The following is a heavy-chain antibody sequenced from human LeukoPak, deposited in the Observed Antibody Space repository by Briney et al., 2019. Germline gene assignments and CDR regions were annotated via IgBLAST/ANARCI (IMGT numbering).Heavy chain of an antibody. V-gene: IGHV4-61*02. J-gene: IGHJ4*02. Sequence: DPSETLSLTCTVSGGSISSGSYYWNWIRQPAGKGLEWIGRIHSSGSTNYNPSLKSRVTMSVDTSKNHFSLKLSSVTAADTAVYYCARHLLWFGELSGGFDYWGQGTLVTVSS. CDR3: ARHLLWFGELSGGFDY. CDR1: GGSISSGSYY. D-gene: IGHD3-10*01. CDR2: IHSSGST.